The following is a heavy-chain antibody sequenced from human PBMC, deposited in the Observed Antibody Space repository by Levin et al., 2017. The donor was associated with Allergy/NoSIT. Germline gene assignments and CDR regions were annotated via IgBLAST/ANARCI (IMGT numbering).Heavy chain of an antibody. V-gene: IGHV1-2*02. Sequence: GESLKISCRASGYSFTGYYMHWVRQAPGQGLEWMGWINPISGGTNCAQKFQGRVTMTRDTSISTAYMELSRLRSDDTAVYYCARDLPRYSSGWYSIDAFDIWGQGTMVTVSS. D-gene: IGHD6-19*01. CDR3: ARDLPRYSSGWYSIDAFDI. CDR1: GYSFTGYY. J-gene: IGHJ3*02. CDR2: INPISGGT.